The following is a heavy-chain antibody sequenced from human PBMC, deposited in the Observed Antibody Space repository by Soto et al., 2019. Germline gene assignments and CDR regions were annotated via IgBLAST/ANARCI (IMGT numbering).Heavy chain of an antibody. D-gene: IGHD2-15*01. CDR3: ANTHX. CDR1: GFTFSSYA. V-gene: IGHV3-23*01. J-gene: IGHJ4*02. CDR2: ISGSGGST. Sequence: GALRLSCAASGFTFSSYAMNWVRQAPGKGLELVSTISGSGGSTYYADSVKGRLTISRDNSKNTLYLQMNRLRAEDTAVYYCANTHXWGQGTLLTVSX.